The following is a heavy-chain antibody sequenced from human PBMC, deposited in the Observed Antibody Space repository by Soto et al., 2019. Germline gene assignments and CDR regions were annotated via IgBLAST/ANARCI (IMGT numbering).Heavy chain of an antibody. J-gene: IGHJ4*02. CDR3: AKERGFSDYGPFDY. D-gene: IGHD5-12*01. CDR2: IYYSGST. Sequence: PSETLSLTCTVSGDSVSSYYWSWIRQSPGKGLEWIGYIYYSGSTKYKPSLKSRVTISVDTSKNQFSLKVSSATAADTAVYYCAKERGFSDYGPFDYWGQGTLVTVSS. V-gene: IGHV4-59*02. CDR1: GDSVSSYY.